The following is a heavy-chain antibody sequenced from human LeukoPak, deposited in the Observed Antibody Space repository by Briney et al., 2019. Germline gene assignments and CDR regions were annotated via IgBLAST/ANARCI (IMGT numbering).Heavy chain of an antibody. D-gene: IGHD5-18*01. CDR1: GFTFSSYA. Sequence: GSLRLSCAASGFTFSSYAMSWVRQAPGKGLEWIGEINHSGSTIYNPSLKGRVTISADTSKNQFSLNLSSVTAADTAVYYCASPSDGYTYGRSLNYWGQGILVTVSS. CDR2: INHSGST. V-gene: IGHV4-34*01. CDR3: ASPSDGYTYGRSLNY. J-gene: IGHJ4*02.